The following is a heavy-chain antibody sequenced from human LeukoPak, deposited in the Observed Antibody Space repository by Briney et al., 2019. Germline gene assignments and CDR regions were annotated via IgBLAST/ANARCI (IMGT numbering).Heavy chain of an antibody. Sequence: PGGSLRLFCAASGFTFSSYWMSWVRQAPGKGLEWVANIKQDGSEKYYVDSVKGRFTISRDNGKNSLYLQMNSLRAEDTAVYYCASDKTAQLDNYYYYMDVWGKGTTVTVSS. V-gene: IGHV3-7*01. CDR2: IKQDGSEK. D-gene: IGHD6-13*01. CDR3: ASDKTAQLDNYYYYMDV. CDR1: GFTFSSYW. J-gene: IGHJ6*03.